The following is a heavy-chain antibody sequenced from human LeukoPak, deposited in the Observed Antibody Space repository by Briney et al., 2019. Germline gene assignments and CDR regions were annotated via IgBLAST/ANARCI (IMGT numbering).Heavy chain of an antibody. CDR3: ARDYSRSWYPDY. D-gene: IGHD6-13*01. CDR2: INSDATST. V-gene: IGHV3-74*01. J-gene: IGHJ4*02. CDR1: GFTFSSYW. Sequence: PGGSLRLSCAASGFTFSSYWMHWVRQAPGKGLVWVSRINSDATSTSYADSLKGRFTISRDNAKNTLYLQMDSLRGEDTAVYYCARDYSRSWYPDYWGQGTLVTVSS.